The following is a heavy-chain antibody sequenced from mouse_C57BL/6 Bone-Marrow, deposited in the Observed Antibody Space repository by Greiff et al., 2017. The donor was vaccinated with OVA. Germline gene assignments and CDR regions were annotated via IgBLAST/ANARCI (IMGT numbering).Heavy chain of an antibody. D-gene: IGHD2-4*01. CDR3: ATSYDYDVGDY. CDR2: INPYNGGT. CDR1: GYTFTDYY. J-gene: IGHJ4*01. V-gene: IGHV1-19*01. Sequence: EVQLQQSGPVLVKPGASVKMSCKASGYTFTDYYMNWVKQSHGKSLEWIGVINPYNGGTSYNQKFKGKATLTVDKSSSTAYMELNSLTSEDSAVYYCATSYDYDVGDYWGQGTSVTVSS.